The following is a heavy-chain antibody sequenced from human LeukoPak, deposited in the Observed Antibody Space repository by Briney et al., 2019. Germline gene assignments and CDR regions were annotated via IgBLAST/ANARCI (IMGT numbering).Heavy chain of an antibody. V-gene: IGHV1-2*02. CDR3: ARDPRYIVVVPAVHLYGMDV. Sequence: ASVKVSCKASGYTFTGYYMHWVRQAPGQGLEWMGWISPNSGGTNYAQKFQGRVTMTRDTSISTAYMELSRLRSDDTAVYYCARDPRYIVVVPAVHLYGMDVWGQGTTVTVSS. CDR1: GYTFTGYY. D-gene: IGHD2-2*01. CDR2: ISPNSGGT. J-gene: IGHJ6*02.